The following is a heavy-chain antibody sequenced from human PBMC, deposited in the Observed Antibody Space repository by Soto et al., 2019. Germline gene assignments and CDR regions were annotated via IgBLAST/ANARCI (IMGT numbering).Heavy chain of an antibody. Sequence: EVQLVESGGGLVKPGGSLRLSCAASGFTFSSDSMGWVPQAPGKGLEWVASISSSGSFMNYADSVKGRFTISRDNAKNSLYLQMRSLKDEDTAVYYCARDPPSGTTLDWFDSWGQGTLVTVSS. CDR3: ARDPPSGTTLDWFDS. CDR2: ISSSGSFM. D-gene: IGHD1-7*01. CDR1: GFTFSSDS. V-gene: IGHV3-21*01. J-gene: IGHJ5*01.